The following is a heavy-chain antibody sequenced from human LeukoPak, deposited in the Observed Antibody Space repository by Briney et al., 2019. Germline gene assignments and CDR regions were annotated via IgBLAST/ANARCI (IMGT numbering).Heavy chain of an antibody. V-gene: IGHV1-58*01. D-gene: IGHD3-9*01. Sequence: SVKVSCTASGFTFTSSAVQWVRQTRGQRLEWIGWIVVGSGNTNYAQKFQERVTITRDMSTSTAYMELSSLRSEDTAVHYCAAAYDILTGYYSSGADYYYGMDVWGQGTTVTVSS. CDR2: IVVGSGNT. CDR1: GFTFTSSA. J-gene: IGHJ6*02. CDR3: AAAYDILTGYYSSGADYYYGMDV.